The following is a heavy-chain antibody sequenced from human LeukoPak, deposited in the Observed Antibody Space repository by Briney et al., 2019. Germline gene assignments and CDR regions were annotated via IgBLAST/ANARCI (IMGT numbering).Heavy chain of an antibody. CDR1: GGTFSSYA. J-gene: IGHJ4*02. Sequence: SVKVSCKASGGTFSSYAISWVRQAPGQGLEWMGGIIPIFGTANYAQKFQGRVTITTDESTSTAYMERSSLRSEDTAVYSCARVWGRGYSYGYFDYWGQGTLVTVSS. CDR2: IIPIFGTA. V-gene: IGHV1-69*05. CDR3: ARVWGRGYSYGYFDY. D-gene: IGHD5-18*01.